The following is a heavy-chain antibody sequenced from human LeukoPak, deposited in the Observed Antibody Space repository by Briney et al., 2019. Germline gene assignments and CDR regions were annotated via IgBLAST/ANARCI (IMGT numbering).Heavy chain of an antibody. CDR3: ARVDTAMVSLLFDY. J-gene: IGHJ4*02. V-gene: IGHV1-18*01. CDR2: ISAYNGNT. D-gene: IGHD5-18*01. Sequence: GASVKVSCKASGYTFTSYGIGWVRQAPGQGLEWMGWISAYNGNTNYAQKLQGRVTMTTDTSTSTAYMELRSLRSDDTAVYYCARVDTAMVSLLFDYWGQGTLVTVSS. CDR1: GYTFTSYG.